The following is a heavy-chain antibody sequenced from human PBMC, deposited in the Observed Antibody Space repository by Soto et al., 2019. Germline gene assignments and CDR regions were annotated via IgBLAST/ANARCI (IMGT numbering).Heavy chain of an antibody. D-gene: IGHD2-15*01. CDR2: ISGRGTRT. V-gene: IGHV3-23*01. CDR1: GFAFNNFA. J-gene: IGHJ4*02. CDR3: ARGQGGFCTSGSCYFVY. Sequence: EVQFLESGGGLAQPGGTLRLSCAASGFAFNNFAMTWVRQAPGKGLEWVSGISGRGTRTYYADSVKGRFTISRDNSKSVVYLEMNSLRTEDTAVYYCARGQGGFCTSGSCYFVYWGQGSLVTVTS.